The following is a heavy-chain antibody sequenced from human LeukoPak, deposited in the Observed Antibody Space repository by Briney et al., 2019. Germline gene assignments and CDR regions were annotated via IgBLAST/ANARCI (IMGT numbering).Heavy chain of an antibody. D-gene: IGHD2-21*02. CDR2: INHSGST. Sequence: KPSETLSLTCAVYGGSFSGYYWSWIRQPPGKGLEWIGEINHSGSTNYNPSLKSRVTISVDTSKNQFSLKLSSVTAADTAVYYCARGMAYCGGDCYPEHYFDYWGQGTLVTVSS. CDR1: GGSFSGYY. J-gene: IGHJ4*02. V-gene: IGHV4-34*01. CDR3: ARGMAYCGGDCYPEHYFDY.